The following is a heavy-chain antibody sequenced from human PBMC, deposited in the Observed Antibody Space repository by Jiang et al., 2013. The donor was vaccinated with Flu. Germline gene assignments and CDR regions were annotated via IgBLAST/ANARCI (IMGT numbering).Heavy chain of an antibody. CDR1: GFTFNYYR. D-gene: IGHD3-16*01. CDR3: ATLRGSSFDTYLADY. V-gene: IGHV3-30*02. CDR2: LWHDGSNK. Sequence: VQLLESGGGVVQPGGSLRLSCAASGFTFNYYRMHWVRQSPGKGLEWVASLWHDGSNKFYADSVRGRFTISRDNSRNTLYLEMNSLRPEDTSVYFCATLRGSSFDTYLADYWGQGTLVTVSS. J-gene: IGHJ4*02.